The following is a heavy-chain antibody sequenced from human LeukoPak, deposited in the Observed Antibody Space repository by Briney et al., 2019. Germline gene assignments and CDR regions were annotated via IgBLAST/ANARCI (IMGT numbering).Heavy chain of an antibody. V-gene: IGHV3-23*01. CDR3: AKDRIGCSGDCFSDTETFQN. Sequence: GGSLRLSCAASGFIFDRYVMSWVRQAPGKGLEWASGISGNGGTTYYPDSVKGRFTISRDNSRNTLYLQMNSLRGDDTAVYYCAKDRIGCSGDCFSDTETFQNWGQGILVTVSS. J-gene: IGHJ1*01. CDR2: ISGNGGTT. CDR1: GFIFDRYV. D-gene: IGHD2-21*02.